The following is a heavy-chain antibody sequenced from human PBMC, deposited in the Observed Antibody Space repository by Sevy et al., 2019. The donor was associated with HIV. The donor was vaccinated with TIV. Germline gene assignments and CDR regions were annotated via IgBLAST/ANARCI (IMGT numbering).Heavy chain of an antibody. J-gene: IGHJ4*02. CDR2: INHSGTL. Sequence: SETLSLTCAVYGGSFSGYFWNWIRQSPRKGLEWIGEINHSGTLKYNPSLKTRVTISVDASKNQLSLHLRSVTAADTAVYYCARGRQAYVVVVPSTVPFDYWGQGTLVTVSS. D-gene: IGHD2-2*01. CDR1: GGSFSGYF. CDR3: ARGRQAYVVVVPSTVPFDY. V-gene: IGHV4-34*01.